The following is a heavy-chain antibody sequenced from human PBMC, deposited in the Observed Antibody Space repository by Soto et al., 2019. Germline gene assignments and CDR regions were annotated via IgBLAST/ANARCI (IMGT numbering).Heavy chain of an antibody. J-gene: IGHJ6*02. V-gene: IGHV3-48*02. D-gene: IGHD3-10*01. CDR1: GFTFSSYS. Sequence: GGSLRLSCAASGFTFSSYSMNWVRQAPGKGLEWVSYINSRSNSISYVDSVKGRFTISRDNAQKSLYLQMNSLRDEDTAVYYCAGAPWSGELRYGVDVWGQGTTVTVSS. CDR2: INSRSNSI. CDR3: AGAPWSGELRYGVDV.